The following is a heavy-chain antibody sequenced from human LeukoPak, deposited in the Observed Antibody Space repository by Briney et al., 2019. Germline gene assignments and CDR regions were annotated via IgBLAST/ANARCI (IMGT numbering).Heavy chain of an antibody. CDR2: IYSGGST. D-gene: IGHD6-19*01. CDR1: GFTVSSIY. CDR3: ARDKDSSGWYDY. Sequence: GVSLRLSCAASGFTVSSIYMSWLRTAPGKGLVWVSDIYSGGSTYYADSVEGRFTISRDNSKNTLYLQMNSLRAEDTAVYYCARDKDSSGWYDYWGQGTLVTVSS. V-gene: IGHV3-53*01. J-gene: IGHJ4*02.